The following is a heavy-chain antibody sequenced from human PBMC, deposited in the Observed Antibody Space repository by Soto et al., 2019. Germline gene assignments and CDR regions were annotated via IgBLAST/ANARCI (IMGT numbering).Heavy chain of an antibody. Sequence: ASVKVSCKASGYTFTSYAMHWVRQAPGQRLEWMGWINAGNGNTKYSQKFQGRVTITRDTSASTAYMELSSLRSEDTAVYYCARDRFLDDLGGLLYYYYYYMDVWGKGTTVTVSS. J-gene: IGHJ6*03. CDR2: INAGNGNT. CDR1: GYTFTSYA. CDR3: ARDRFLDDLGGLLYYYYYYMDV. V-gene: IGHV1-3*01. D-gene: IGHD3-3*01.